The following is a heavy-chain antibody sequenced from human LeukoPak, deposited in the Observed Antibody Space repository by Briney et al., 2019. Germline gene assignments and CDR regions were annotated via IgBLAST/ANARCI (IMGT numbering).Heavy chain of an antibody. D-gene: IGHD6-6*01. CDR3: AREALEYSSSPTDY. CDR2: IWYDGSNK. J-gene: IGHJ4*02. CDR1: GFTFSSYG. V-gene: IGHV3-33*01. Sequence: GGSLRLSCAASGFTFSSYGMHWVRQAPGKGLEWVAVIWYDGSNKYYADSVKGRFTISRDNSKNTLYLQMNSLRAEDTAVYYCAREALEYSSSPTDYWGQGTLVTVSS.